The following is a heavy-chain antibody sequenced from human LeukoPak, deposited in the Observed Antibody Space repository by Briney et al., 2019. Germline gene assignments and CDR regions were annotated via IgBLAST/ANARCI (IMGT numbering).Heavy chain of an antibody. CDR3: ARLITMIVVVNSPHAFDI. CDR1: GGTFSSYA. CDR2: IIPIFGTA. Sequence: SVKVSCKASGGTFSSYAISWVRQAPGRGLEWMGGIIPIFGTANCAQKFQGRVTITTDESTSTAYMELSSLRSEDTAVYYCARLITMIVVVNSPHAFDIWGQGTMVTVSS. D-gene: IGHD3-22*01. V-gene: IGHV1-69*05. J-gene: IGHJ3*02.